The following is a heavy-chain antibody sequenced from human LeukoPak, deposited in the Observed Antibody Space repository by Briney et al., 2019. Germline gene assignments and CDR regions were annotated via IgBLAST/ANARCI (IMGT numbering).Heavy chain of an antibody. CDR1: GFTFQNYD. CDR3: ARLDEAFDN. CDR2: ITWDGTDV. V-gene: IGHV3-9*01. D-gene: IGHD3-16*01. Sequence: GRSLRLSCVSSGFTFQNYDMHWVRQPPGKGLEWVSGITWDGTDVQYADSVRGRFTISRDNAKNSLYLQMNSLRAEDTAIYYCARLDEAFDNWGQGTLVTVSS. J-gene: IGHJ4*02.